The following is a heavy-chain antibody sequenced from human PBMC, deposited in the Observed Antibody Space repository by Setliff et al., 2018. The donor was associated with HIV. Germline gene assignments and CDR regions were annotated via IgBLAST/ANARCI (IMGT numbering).Heavy chain of an antibody. D-gene: IGHD3-16*01. CDR3: VTRPGGPVGRDPPNGY. Sequence: SETLSLTCNVSGNFISSDIYFWTWIRQPAGKGLEWLGHIYASGVTTLNPSLKSRVIISVDTSRSQFSLTLKSVTAADSAIYYCVTRPGGPVGRDPPNGYWGQGILVTVSS. CDR2: IYASGVT. CDR1: GNFISSDIYF. J-gene: IGHJ4*02. V-gene: IGHV4-61*09.